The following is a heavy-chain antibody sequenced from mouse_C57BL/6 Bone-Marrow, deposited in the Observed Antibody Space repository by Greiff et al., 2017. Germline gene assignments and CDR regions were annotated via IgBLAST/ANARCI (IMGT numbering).Heavy chain of an antibody. J-gene: IGHJ4*01. Sequence: VQLQQPGTELVKPGASVKLSCKASGYTLTSYWMYWVKQRPGQGLEWIGNINPSNGGTNYNEKFKSKATLTVDKSSSTAYMQLSSLTSEDAAVYDCARDGYYAMDYWGQGTSVTVSS. CDR2: INPSNGGT. CDR1: GYTLTSYW. CDR3: ARDGYYAMDY. V-gene: IGHV1-53*01. D-gene: IGHD2-3*01.